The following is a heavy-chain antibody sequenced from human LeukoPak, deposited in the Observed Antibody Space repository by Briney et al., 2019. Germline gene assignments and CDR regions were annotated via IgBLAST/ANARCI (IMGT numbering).Heavy chain of an antibody. J-gene: IGHJ5*02. D-gene: IGHD3-3*01. CDR3: ARGFGRQYYDFWSGSIGGNNWFDP. Sequence: SETLSLTCTVSGGSISSGDYYWSWIRQPPGKGLEWIGYIYYSGSTYYNPSLKSRVTISVDTSKNQFSLKLSSVTAADTAVYYCARGFGRQYYDFWSGSIGGNNWFDPWGQGTLVTVST. CDR1: GGSISSGDYY. V-gene: IGHV4-30-4*01. CDR2: IYYSGST.